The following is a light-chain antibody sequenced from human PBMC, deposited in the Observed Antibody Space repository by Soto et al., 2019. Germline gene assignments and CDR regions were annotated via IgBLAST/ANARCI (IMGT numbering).Light chain of an antibody. V-gene: IGLV2-14*01. CDR1: SSDGGGYNY. CDR3: SSYTSSGTLEVV. J-gene: IGLJ2*01. Sequence: QSVLTQPASVSGSPGQSITISCTGTSSDGGGYNYVSWYQQHPGKAPKLMIYDVSNRPSGVSNRFSGSKSGNTASLTISGLQAEDEADYYCSSYTSSGTLEVVFGGGTKLTVL. CDR2: DVS.